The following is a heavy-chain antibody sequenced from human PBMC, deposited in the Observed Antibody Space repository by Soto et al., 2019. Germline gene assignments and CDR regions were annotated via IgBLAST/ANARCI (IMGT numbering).Heavy chain of an antibody. J-gene: IGHJ5*02. CDR2: ISSNGGST. CDR1: GFTFSSYA. CDR3: EGLTPLKGYCSSTSCYEWFDP. D-gene: IGHD2-2*01. V-gene: IGHV3-64D*06. Sequence: PGGSLRLSCSASGFTFSSYAMHWVRQAPGKGLEYVSAISSNGGSTYYADSVKGRFTISRDNSKNTLYLQMSSLRAEDTAVYYCEGLTPLKGYCSSTSCYEWFDPWGQGTLVTVSS.